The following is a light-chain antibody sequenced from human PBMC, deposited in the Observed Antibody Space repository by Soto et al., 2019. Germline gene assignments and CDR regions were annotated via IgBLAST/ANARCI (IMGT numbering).Light chain of an antibody. CDR3: QAWDSSTYVV. CDR1: KLGDKY. CDR2: QDS. V-gene: IGLV3-1*01. J-gene: IGLJ2*01. Sequence: SYDLTQPTSVSVSPGQTASITCSGDKLGDKYACWYQQKPGQSPVLVIYQDSKRPSGIPERFSGSNSGNTATLTISGTQAMDEADYYCQAWDSSTYVVFGGGTKLTVL.